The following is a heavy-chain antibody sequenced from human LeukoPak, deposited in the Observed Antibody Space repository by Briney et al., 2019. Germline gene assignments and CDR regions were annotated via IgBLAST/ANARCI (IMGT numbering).Heavy chain of an antibody. D-gene: IGHD3-10*01. J-gene: IGHJ5*02. Sequence: SVKVSCKASGGTFSSYAISWVRQAPGQGLEWMGGIIPIFGTANYAQKFQGRVTITADESTSTAYMELSSLRSEDTAVYYCARDYGSGSYYTDNWFDPWGQGTLVTVSS. CDR3: ARDYGSGSYYTDNWFDP. CDR2: IIPIFGTA. CDR1: GGTFSSYA. V-gene: IGHV1-69*13.